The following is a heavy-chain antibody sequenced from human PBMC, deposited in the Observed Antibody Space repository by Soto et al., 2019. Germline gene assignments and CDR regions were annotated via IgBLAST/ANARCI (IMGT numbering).Heavy chain of an antibody. V-gene: IGHV1-8*01. Sequence: QVQLVQSGAEVKKPGASVKVSCKASGYTFTSYDINWVRQATGQVLEWMGWMNPNSGNTGYAQNFQGRVTMTRNTAIITAYMVLSSLRSEVTAVYYCARGVAVYLVPWCQGTLVTVST. CDR2: MNPNSGNT. CDR3: ARGVAVYLVP. D-gene: IGHD2-15*01. CDR1: GYTFTSYD. J-gene: IGHJ5*02.